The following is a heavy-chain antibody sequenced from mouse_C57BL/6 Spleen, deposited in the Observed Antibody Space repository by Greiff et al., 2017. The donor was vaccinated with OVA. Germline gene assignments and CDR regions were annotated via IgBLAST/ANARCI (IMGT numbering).Heavy chain of an antibody. J-gene: IGHJ1*03. D-gene: IGHD4-1*01. CDR3: TGTGRGYWYFDV. Sequence: DVKLQESGGGLVQPGGSMKLSCVASGFTFSNYWMNWVRQSPEKGLEWVAQIRLKSDNYATHYAESVKGRFTISRDDSKSSVYLQMNNLRAEDTGIYYCTGTGRGYWYFDVWGTGTTVTVSS. CDR1: GFTFSNYW. CDR2: IRLKSDNYAT. V-gene: IGHV6-3*01.